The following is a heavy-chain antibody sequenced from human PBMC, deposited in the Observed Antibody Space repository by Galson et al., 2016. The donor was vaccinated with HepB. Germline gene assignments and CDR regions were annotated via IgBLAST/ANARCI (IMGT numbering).Heavy chain of an antibody. Sequence: LRLSCAASGFNFEDFVIHWVRQAPGQGLQWISLISWDGSSAFYADSMRGRFTVSRDNSKNSLYLQMDNLRTEDTAFYFCAKASGSDYFYAHWGQGSLVTVSS. V-gene: IGHV3-43*01. J-gene: IGHJ4*02. CDR3: AKASGSDYFYAH. CDR2: ISWDGSSA. CDR1: GFNFEDFV. D-gene: IGHD1-26*01.